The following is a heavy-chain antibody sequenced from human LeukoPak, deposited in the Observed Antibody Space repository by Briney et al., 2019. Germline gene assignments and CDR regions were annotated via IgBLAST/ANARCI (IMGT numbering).Heavy chain of an antibody. CDR3: AKGVPAARYYYYGMDV. CDR1: GFTFSSYA. Sequence: GGSLRLSCAASGFTFSSYARSWVRQAPGKGLEWGSAISGSGGSTYYADSVKGRFTISRDNSKNTLYLQMNSLRAEDTAVYYCAKGVPAARYYYYGMDVWGQGTTVTVSS. CDR2: ISGSGGST. D-gene: IGHD2-2*01. V-gene: IGHV3-23*01. J-gene: IGHJ6*02.